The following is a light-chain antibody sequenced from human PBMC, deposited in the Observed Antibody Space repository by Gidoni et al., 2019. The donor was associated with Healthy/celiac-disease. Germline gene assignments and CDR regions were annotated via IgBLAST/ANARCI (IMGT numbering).Light chain of an antibody. V-gene: IGKV1-13*02. CDR2: DAS. CDR3: QQFNSYPIT. J-gene: IGKJ5*01. Sequence: AIQLTQSPSSLSASEGARVTITCRASQGISSALAWYQQKPGKAPKLLIYDASSLESGVPSRFSGSGSGTDFTLTISSLQPEDFATYYCQQFNSYPITFGQGTRLEIK. CDR1: QGISSA.